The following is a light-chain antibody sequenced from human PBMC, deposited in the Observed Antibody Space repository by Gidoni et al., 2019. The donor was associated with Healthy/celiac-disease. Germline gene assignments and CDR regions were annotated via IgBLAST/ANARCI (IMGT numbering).Light chain of an antibody. CDR1: QSISSY. V-gene: IGKV1-39*01. J-gene: IGKJ1*01. CDR2: AAS. Sequence: DIQMTQSPSSLSASVGDRVTITCRASQSISSYLNWYQQKPGNAPKLLIYAASSLQSGVPSRFRGSGSGTDFTLTISSLQPEDFATYYCQQSYSTPQTFGQGTKVEIK. CDR3: QQSYSTPQT.